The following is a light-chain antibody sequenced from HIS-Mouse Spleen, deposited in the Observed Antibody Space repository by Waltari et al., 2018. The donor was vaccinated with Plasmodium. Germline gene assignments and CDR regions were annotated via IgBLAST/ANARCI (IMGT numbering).Light chain of an antibody. CDR1: QGISSA. CDR2: DAS. CDR3: QQFNSYPLT. Sequence: AIQLTQSPSSLSASVGYRFTITCRASQGISSALAWYQQKPGKAPKLLIYDASSLESGVPSRFSGSGSGTDFTLTISSLQTEDFATYYCQQFNSYPLTFGGGTKVEIK. V-gene: IGKV1-13*02. J-gene: IGKJ4*01.